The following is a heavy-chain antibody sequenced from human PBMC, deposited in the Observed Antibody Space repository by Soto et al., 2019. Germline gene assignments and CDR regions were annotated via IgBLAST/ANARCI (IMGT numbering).Heavy chain of an antibody. D-gene: IGHD2-15*01. CDR3: ARGYCISGSCELGPGFDY. CDR2: TYYRSKWYN. CDR1: GDSVSSNSAA. J-gene: IGHJ4*02. V-gene: IGHV6-1*01. Sequence: PSQTLSLTCAISGDSVSSNSAAWNWIRQSPSRGLEWLGRTYYRSKWYNDYAVSVKSRITINPDTSKNQFSLQLNSVTPEDTAVYYCARGYCISGSCELGPGFDYWGQGTLVTVSS.